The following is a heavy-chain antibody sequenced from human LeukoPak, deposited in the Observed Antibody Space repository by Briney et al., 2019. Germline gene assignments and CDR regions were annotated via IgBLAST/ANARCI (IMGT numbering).Heavy chain of an antibody. V-gene: IGHV4-39*01. Sequence: SETLSLTCTISGGSISSTTYSWGWIRQSPGKGLEWIGNISYTGNTYYNPSLKSRVTLSVDTSKNQFSLKLNSVPAADTATYYCARQFNNGFDIWSRGTMVTVSS. CDR1: GGSISSTTYS. J-gene: IGHJ3*02. D-gene: IGHD2/OR15-2a*01. CDR2: ISYTGNT. CDR3: ARQFNNGFDI.